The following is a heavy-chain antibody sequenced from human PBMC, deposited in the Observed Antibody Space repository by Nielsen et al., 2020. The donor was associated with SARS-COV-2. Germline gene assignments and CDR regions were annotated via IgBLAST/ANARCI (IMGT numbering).Heavy chain of an antibody. CDR3: AREGPNWTYYFDY. J-gene: IGHJ4*02. D-gene: IGHD1-20*01. V-gene: IGHV3-74*01. CDR2: INSDGSST. CDR1: GFTFSSYW. Sequence: GGSLRLSCAASGFTFSSYWMHWVRQAPGKGLVWVSRINSDGSSTSYADSVKGRFTISRDNSKNTLYLQMNSLRAEDMAVYYCAREGPNWTYYFDYWGQGTLVTVSS.